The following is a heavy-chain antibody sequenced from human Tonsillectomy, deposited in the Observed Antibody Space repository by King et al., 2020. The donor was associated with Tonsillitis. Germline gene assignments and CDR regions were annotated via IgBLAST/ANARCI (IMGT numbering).Heavy chain of an antibody. CDR3: ARVGYGTYFDY. Sequence: VQLQQWGAGLLKPSETLSLTCSVYGGSFSGYYWSWIRQPPGKGLEWIGAIIHSGSTTYNPSLKSRVTISVDTSKNQFSLRLSSVTAADTAVYYCARVGYGTYFDYWGQGTLVTVSS. V-gene: IGHV4-34*12. CDR1: GGSFSGYY. CDR2: IIHSGST. J-gene: IGHJ4*02. D-gene: IGHD4-17*01.